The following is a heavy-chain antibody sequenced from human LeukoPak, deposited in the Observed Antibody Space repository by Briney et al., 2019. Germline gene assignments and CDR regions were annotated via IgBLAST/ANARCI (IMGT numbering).Heavy chain of an antibody. CDR2: IKEDGSQT. D-gene: IGHD3-3*01. CDR1: GLTFSRSW. J-gene: IGHJ4*02. Sequence: PGGSLRLSCVASGLTFSRSWMDWVRQAPGKGLEWVANIKEDGSQTYYVDSAKGRFTISRDNAKNLLYLQMNSLRAEDTAVYYCAPLGYYDFWSGSIHWGQGTLVTVSS. CDR3: APLGYYDFWSGSIH. V-gene: IGHV3-7*01.